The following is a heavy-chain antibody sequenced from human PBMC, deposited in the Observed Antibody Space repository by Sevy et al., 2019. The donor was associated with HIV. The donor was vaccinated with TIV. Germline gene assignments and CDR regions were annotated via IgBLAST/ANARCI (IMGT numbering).Heavy chain of an antibody. CDR1: GFTFSSYA. CDR3: AKDKFYSGGGCCDAFDI. V-gene: IGHV3-23*01. CDR2: ISGSGGST. D-gene: IGHD2-15*01. J-gene: IGHJ3*02. Sequence: GGSLRLSCAASGFTFSSYAMSWVRQAPGKGLEWVSAISGSGGSTYYADSVKGRFTISRDNSKNTLYLQMNSLRAEDTAVYYCAKDKFYSGGGCCDAFDIWGQGTMVTVSS.